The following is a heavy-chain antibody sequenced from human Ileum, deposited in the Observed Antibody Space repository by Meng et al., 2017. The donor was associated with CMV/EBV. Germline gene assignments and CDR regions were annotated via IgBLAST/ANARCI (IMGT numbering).Heavy chain of an antibody. V-gene: IGHV3-30*04. CDR2: LSHDGSNK. Sequence: GEFLKISCAASGFTFSTYAMHWVRQAPGKGLEWVATLSHDGSNKYYADSVKGRFTISRDNSKNTLYLQMNSLRAEDTAVYYCARYSDFWSGVDYWGQGALVTVSS. D-gene: IGHD3-3*01. CDR3: ARYSDFWSGVDY. J-gene: IGHJ4*02. CDR1: GFTFSTYA.